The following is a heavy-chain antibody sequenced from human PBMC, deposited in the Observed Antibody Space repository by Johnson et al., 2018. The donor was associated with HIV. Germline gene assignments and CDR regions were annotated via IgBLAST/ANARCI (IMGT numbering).Heavy chain of an antibody. Sequence: QVQLVESGGGVVQPGRSLGLSCAASGFTFSSYGMHWVRQAPGKGLDWVAVISYDGSNKYYADSVKGRFSISRDNSKNTLYLQMNSLRAEDTAVYYCAREMAWEDAFDIWGQGTMVTVSS. CDR3: AREMAWEDAFDI. V-gene: IGHV3-30*19. D-gene: IGHD5-24*01. CDR2: ISYDGSNK. J-gene: IGHJ3*02. CDR1: GFTFSSYG.